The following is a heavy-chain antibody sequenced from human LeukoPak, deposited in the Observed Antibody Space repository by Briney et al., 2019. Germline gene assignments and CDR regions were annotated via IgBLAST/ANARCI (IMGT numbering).Heavy chain of an antibody. CDR2: ISYDGGDK. CDR3: ASSNPRFLWYSHLES. Sequence: GGSLRLSCAASGGTFTSSPMHWVRQAPGKGLEWVAVISYDGGDKYSADSVKGRFTVSRDNPKNTLSLQMNSLRPEDTAVYYCASSNPRFLWYSHLESWGQGTLVTVSS. J-gene: IGHJ5*02. D-gene: IGHD6-13*01. V-gene: IGHV3-30*04. CDR1: GGTFTSSP.